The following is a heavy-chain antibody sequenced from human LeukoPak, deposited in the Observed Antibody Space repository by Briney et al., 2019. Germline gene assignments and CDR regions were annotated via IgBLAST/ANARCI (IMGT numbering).Heavy chain of an antibody. J-gene: IGHJ6*03. CDR2: IYYSGST. CDR1: GGSISTSSYY. CDR3: AREAIGPNSSGYYYCMDV. Sequence: PSETLSLTCTVSGGSISTSSYYWSWIRQPPGKGLEWIGYIYYSGSTYYNPSLKSRVTISVDTSKNQFSLKLSSVTAADTAVYYCAREAIGPNSSGYYYCMDVWGKGTTVTVSS. D-gene: IGHD3-22*01. V-gene: IGHV4-30-4*08.